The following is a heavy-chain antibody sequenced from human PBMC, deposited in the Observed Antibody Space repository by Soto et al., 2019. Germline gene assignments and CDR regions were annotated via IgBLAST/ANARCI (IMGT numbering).Heavy chain of an antibody. V-gene: IGHV3-74*01. J-gene: IGHJ5*02. Sequence: PGGSLRLSCAASGFTFSNHWVHWVRQRPGEGLVWVSRITSDGKSKAYAESVKGRFAISRDNAKNTLHLQMNGLTAEDTAVYYCAKDQDYDASSGYYGMFDPWGQGTLVTVSS. CDR1: GFTFSNHW. CDR3: AKDQDYDASSGYYGMFDP. D-gene: IGHD3-22*01. CDR2: ITSDGKSK.